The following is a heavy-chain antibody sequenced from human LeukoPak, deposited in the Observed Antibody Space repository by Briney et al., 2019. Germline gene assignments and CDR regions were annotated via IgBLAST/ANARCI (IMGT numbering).Heavy chain of an antibody. J-gene: IGHJ3*02. CDR2: INHSGST. Sequence: SETLSLTCAVYGGSFSGYYWSWIRQPPGKGLEWIGEINHSGSTNYNPPLKSRVTISVDTSKNQFSLKLSSVTAADTAVYYCARLYYYDSSGPGDNAFDIWGQGTMVTVSS. CDR1: GGSFSGYY. V-gene: IGHV4-34*01. D-gene: IGHD3-22*01. CDR3: ARLYYYDSSGPGDNAFDI.